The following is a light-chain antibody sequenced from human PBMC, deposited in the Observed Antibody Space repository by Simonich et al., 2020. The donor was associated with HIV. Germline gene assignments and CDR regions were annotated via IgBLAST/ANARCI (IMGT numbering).Light chain of an antibody. CDR3: QHLNSDPLT. V-gene: IGKV1-9*01. Sequence: IQLTQFPSFLSASVGDRVTITCRASQGISSYLAWYQQKPGKAPKLLIYAASTLQSGVPARFSGSGSGTEFTLTISSLQPEDFATYYCQHLNSDPLTFGPGTKVDIK. CDR1: QGISSY. CDR2: AAS. J-gene: IGKJ3*01.